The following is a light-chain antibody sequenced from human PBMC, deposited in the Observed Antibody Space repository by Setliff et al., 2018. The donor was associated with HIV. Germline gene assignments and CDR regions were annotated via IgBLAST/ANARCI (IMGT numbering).Light chain of an antibody. Sequence: QSVLTQPASVSGSPGQSITISCTAATSDVGGFTYVSWYQQHPGKAPKLMIYDVTHRPSGVSNRFSGSKSGNTASLTISGLQAEGEADYYCSSYTTNTDVFGGGTKVTVL. J-gene: IGLJ3*02. CDR2: DVT. CDR1: TSDVGGFTY. CDR3: SSYTTNTDV. V-gene: IGLV2-14*03.